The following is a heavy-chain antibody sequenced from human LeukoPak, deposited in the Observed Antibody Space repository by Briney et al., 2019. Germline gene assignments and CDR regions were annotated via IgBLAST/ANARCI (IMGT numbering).Heavy chain of an antibody. Sequence: PSETLSLTCTVSGGSISSYYWTWIRQPPGKGLEWIGYIYYSGSTNYNPSLMGRVTLSVDTSKNQFSLKRSSVTAADTAVYYCARMIYSSGYYVFDYWGQGTLVSVSS. CDR3: ARMIYSSGYYVFDY. CDR2: IYYSGST. V-gene: IGHV4-59*01. CDR1: GGSISSYY. J-gene: IGHJ4*02. D-gene: IGHD3-22*01.